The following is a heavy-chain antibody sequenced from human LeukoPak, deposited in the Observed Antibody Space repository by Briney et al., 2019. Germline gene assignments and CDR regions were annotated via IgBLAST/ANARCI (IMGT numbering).Heavy chain of an antibody. Sequence: PGGSLRLSCAASGFTFSSYSMNWVRQAPGKGLEWVSSISSTSGYIYYADSVKGRFTISRDNAKNSLSLQMNSLRAEDTAVYYCARDRGWLLDYWGQGTLVTVSS. V-gene: IGHV3-21*01. CDR2: ISSTSGYI. CDR1: GFTFSSYS. D-gene: IGHD5-12*01. CDR3: ARDRGWLLDY. J-gene: IGHJ4*02.